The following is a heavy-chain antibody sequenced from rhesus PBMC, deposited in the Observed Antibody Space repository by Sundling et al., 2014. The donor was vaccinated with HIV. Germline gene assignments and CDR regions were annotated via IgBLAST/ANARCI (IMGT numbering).Heavy chain of an antibody. CDR2: VYDSGGGT. CDR3: ASKGLIWNYGLDS. Sequence: QVQLQESGPGLVKPSETLPLTCAVSGGAINRNYWSWIRQAPGKGLEWIGRVYDSGGGTDYNPSLKSRVTISIDTSKNQFSLRLSSVTAADTATYYCASKGLIWNYGLDSWGQGVVVTVSS. V-gene: IGHV4S2*01. D-gene: IGHD1-1*01. CDR1: GGAINRNY. J-gene: IGHJ6*01.